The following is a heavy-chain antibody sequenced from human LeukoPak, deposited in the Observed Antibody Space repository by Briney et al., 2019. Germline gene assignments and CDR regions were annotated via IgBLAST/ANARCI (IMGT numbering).Heavy chain of an antibody. CDR1: GYSISSGYY. CDR3: ARQAIVVVPAAYDY. V-gene: IGHV4-38-2*01. J-gene: IGHJ4*02. Sequence: SETLSLTCAVSGYSISSGYYWGWIRQPPGKGLEWIGSIYHSGSTYYNPSLKSRVTISVDTSENQFSLKLSSVTAADTAVYYCARQAIVVVPAAYDYWGQGTLVTVSS. D-gene: IGHD2-2*01. CDR2: IYHSGST.